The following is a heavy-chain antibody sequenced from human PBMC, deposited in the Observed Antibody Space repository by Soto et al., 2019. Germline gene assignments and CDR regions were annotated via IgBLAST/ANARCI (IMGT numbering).Heavy chain of an antibody. CDR2: ISGSGGST. CDR1: GFTFSSYA. V-gene: IGHV3-23*01. D-gene: IGHD6-6*01. J-gene: IGHJ5*01. CDR3: AKDHAREQFVRGENWFDS. Sequence: VQLLESGGGLVQPGGSLRLSCAASGFTFSSYAMSWVRQAPGKGLEWVSAISGSGGSTYYADSVKGRFTISRDNSKNTLDLQMNSLRAEDTAIYYCAKDHAREQFVRGENWFDSWGQGTLVTVSS.